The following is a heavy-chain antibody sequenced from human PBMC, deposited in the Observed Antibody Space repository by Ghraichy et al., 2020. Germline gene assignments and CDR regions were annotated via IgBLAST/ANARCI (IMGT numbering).Heavy chain of an antibody. J-gene: IGHJ6*02. CDR3: ARGFHFSTITMVRGVINPDYGMDV. Sequence: GGSLILSCAASGFTFSSYWMHWVRQAPGKGLVWVSRINSDGSSTSYADSVKGRFTISRDNAKNTLYLQMNSLRAEDTAVYYCARGFHFSTITMVRGVINPDYGMDVWGQGTTVTVSS. CDR2: INSDGSST. D-gene: IGHD3-10*01. V-gene: IGHV3-74*01. CDR1: GFTFSSYW.